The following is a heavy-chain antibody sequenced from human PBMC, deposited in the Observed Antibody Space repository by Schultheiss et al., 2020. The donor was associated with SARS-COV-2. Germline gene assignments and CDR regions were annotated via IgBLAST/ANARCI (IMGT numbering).Heavy chain of an antibody. CDR2: ISYDGSNK. CDR1: GFTFSSYA. V-gene: IGHV3-30-3*01. Sequence: GGSLRLSCAASGFTFSSYAMHWVRQAPGKGLEWVAVISYDGSNKYYADSVKGRFTISRDNSKNTLYLQMNSLRAEDTAVYYCARDGGVWSGRYGGDAFDIWGQGTMVTVSS. D-gene: IGHD3-3*01. CDR3: ARDGGVWSGRYGGDAFDI. J-gene: IGHJ3*02.